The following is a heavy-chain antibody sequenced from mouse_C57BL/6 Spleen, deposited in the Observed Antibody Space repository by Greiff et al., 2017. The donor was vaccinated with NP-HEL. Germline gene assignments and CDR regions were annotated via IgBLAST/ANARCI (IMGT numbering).Heavy chain of an antibody. D-gene: IGHD2-4*01. J-gene: IGHJ2*01. CDR2: ISDGGSYT. CDR1: GFTFSSYA. CDR3: ARDDMITTYYFDY. Sequence: EVQLVESGGGLVKPGGSLKISCAASGFTFSSYAMSWVRQTPEKRLEWVATISDGGSYTYYPDNVKGRFTISRDNAKNNLYLQMSHLKSEDTAMYYCARDDMITTYYFDYWCQGTTLTVSS. V-gene: IGHV5-4*01.